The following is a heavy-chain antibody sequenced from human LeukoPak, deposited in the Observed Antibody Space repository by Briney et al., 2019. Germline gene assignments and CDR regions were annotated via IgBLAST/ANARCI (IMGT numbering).Heavy chain of an antibody. CDR1: GFTFSGHW. D-gene: IGHD6-6*01. CDR3: AKGSSRPPNAFDI. CDR2: IRQDGSEK. Sequence: GGSLRLSCAASGFTFSGHWMSWVRQAPGKGLEWVASIRQDGSEKHYVDSVEGRSTISRDNAKNSLHLQMNSLRAEDTAVYYCAKGSSRPPNAFDIWGQGTLVTVSS. V-gene: IGHV3-7*01. J-gene: IGHJ3*02.